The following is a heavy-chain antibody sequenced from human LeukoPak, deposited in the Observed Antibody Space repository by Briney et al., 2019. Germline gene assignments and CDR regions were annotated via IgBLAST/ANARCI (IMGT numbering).Heavy chain of an antibody. CDR3: AKDLIAVAGEGYYYGMDV. J-gene: IGHJ6*02. CDR1: GFTFSSYG. Sequence: GGSLRLSCAASGFTFSSYGMHWVRLAPGKGLEWVAVISYDGSNKYYADSVKGRFTISRDNSKNTLYLQMNSLRAEDTAVYYCAKDLIAVAGEGYYYGMDVWGQGTTVTVSS. V-gene: IGHV3-30*18. CDR2: ISYDGSNK. D-gene: IGHD6-19*01.